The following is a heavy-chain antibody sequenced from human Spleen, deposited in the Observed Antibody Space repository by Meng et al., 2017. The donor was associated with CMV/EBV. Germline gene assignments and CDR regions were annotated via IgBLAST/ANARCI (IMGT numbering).Heavy chain of an antibody. Sequence: SVKVSCKASGDTFGSNALSWVRQAPGQGLEWMGGIIPILGLSTYAQRFQGRVTITADKSTGTGYMEVPSLRFDDTAVYYCVTYQYDSGWTEDSWGQGTLVTVSS. CDR1: GDTFGSNA. CDR2: IIPILGLS. J-gene: IGHJ4*02. D-gene: IGHD3-16*01. CDR3: VTYQYDSGWTEDS. V-gene: IGHV1-69*10.